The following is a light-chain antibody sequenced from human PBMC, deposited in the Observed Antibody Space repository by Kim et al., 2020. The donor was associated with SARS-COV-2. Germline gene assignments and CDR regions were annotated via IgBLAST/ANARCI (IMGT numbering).Light chain of an antibody. J-gene: IGKJ3*01. V-gene: IGKV1-33*01. Sequence: DIQMTQSPSSLSASIGDRVTITCQASQDISIYLNWYQHKPGKAPKLLIYDASNLETGVPSRFSGSGSGTDFTFTISSLQPEDLATYYCQQYDNLPSFTFGPGTKVDIK. CDR1: QDISIY. CDR2: DAS. CDR3: QQYDNLPSFT.